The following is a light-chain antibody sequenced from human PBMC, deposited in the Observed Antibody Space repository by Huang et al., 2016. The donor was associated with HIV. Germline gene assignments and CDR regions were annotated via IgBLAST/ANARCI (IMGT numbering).Light chain of an antibody. CDR3: QQYYSTPYT. Sequence: DIVMTQSPDSLAVSLGERATIYCKSSQSAIYNSNNKNYLTWYQHKPGQPPTLLIFWASTRESGVPYRFSGSGAGTDFAITISSLQAEDVAVYYCQQYYSTPYTFGQGTKLEIK. CDR2: WAS. J-gene: IGKJ2*01. CDR1: QSAIYNSNNKNY. V-gene: IGKV4-1*01.